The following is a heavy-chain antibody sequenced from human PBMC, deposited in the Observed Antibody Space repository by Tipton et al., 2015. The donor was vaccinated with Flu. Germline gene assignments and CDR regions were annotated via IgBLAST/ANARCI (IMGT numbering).Heavy chain of an antibody. D-gene: IGHD2-15*01. V-gene: IGHV4-61*01. Sequence: TLSLTCTVSGGSVSSGSYYWSWIRQPPGKGLEWIGYIYYSGSTNYNPSLKSRVTISVDTSKNQFSLKLSSVTAADTAVYYCARRYCSGGSCVTGWFDPWGQGTLVTVSS. CDR2: IYYSGST. CDR1: GGSVSSGSYY. CDR3: ARRYCSGGSCVTGWFDP. J-gene: IGHJ5*02.